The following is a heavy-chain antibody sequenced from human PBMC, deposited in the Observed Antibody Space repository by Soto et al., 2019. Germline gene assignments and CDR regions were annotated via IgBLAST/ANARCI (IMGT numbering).Heavy chain of an antibody. V-gene: IGHV3-30-3*01. J-gene: IGHJ6*02. Sequence: QVQLVESGGGVVQPGRPLRLSCAASGFTFSRSAMHWVRQAPGKGLEWVAIISKDGSNKYYADSVKGRFTISRDNSKNTLYLQMNSLTTEHTAVYYCARALGQYYYGMDVWGQGTTVTVSS. CDR3: ARALGQYYYGMDV. CDR2: ISKDGSNK. CDR1: GFTFSRSA.